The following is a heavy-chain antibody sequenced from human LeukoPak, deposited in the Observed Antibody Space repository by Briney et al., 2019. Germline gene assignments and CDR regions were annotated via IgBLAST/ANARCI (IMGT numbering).Heavy chain of an antibody. V-gene: IGHV4-39*01. D-gene: IGHD3-22*01. CDR3: ARRDSNSRVYYDSSGYIGY. Sequence: PSETLSLTCTVSGGSISSSSYYWGWIRQPPGKGLEWIGSIYYSGSTYYNPSLKSRVTISVDTSKNQFSLKLSSVTAADTAVYYCARRDSNSRVYYDSSGYIGYWGQGTLVTVSS. CDR1: GGSISSSSYY. J-gene: IGHJ4*02. CDR2: IYYSGST.